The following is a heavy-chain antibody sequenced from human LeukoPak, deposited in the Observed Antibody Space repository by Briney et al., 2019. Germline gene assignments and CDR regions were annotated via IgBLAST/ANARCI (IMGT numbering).Heavy chain of an antibody. V-gene: IGHV4-59*08. D-gene: IGHD3-10*01. CDR1: GGSISSYY. CDR3: ARGVGLLWFGELFYPLFDY. Sequence: PSETLSLTCTVSGGSISSYYWSWIRQPPGKGLEWLGYIYYSGSTNYNPSLKSRVTISVDTSKNQFSLKLSSVTAADTAVYYCARGVGLLWFGELFYPLFDYWGQGTLVTVSS. CDR2: IYYSGST. J-gene: IGHJ4*02.